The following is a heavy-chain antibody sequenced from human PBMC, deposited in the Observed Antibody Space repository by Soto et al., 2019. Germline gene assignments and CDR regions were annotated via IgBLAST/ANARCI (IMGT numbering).Heavy chain of an antibody. Sequence: GGSVKVSCKASGGTCSSYAISWVLQAPGQGLEWMGGIIPSCGTANYAQKFQGRVTITADESTSTAYMELSSLRSEDTAVYYCARVPSYYDSSGPFDYWGQGTLVTVSS. CDR2: IIPSCGTA. CDR3: ARVPSYYDSSGPFDY. J-gene: IGHJ4*02. V-gene: IGHV1-69*13. CDR1: GGTCSSYA. D-gene: IGHD3-22*01.